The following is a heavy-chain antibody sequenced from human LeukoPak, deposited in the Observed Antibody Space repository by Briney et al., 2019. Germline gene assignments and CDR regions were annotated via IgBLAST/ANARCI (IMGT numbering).Heavy chain of an antibody. J-gene: IGHJ1*01. CDR1: GSTFSSYA. CDR2: IIPIIGTA. CDR3: ARTWAEGVNYGYSKYFHH. Sequence: SVKVSCKASGSTFSSYAVGWVRQAPGQGLEWMGGIIPIIGTANYAQKFQGRVTITADESTRTVYMELSRLRSEDTAVYYCARTWAEGVNYGYSKYFHHWGQGTLVIVSS. V-gene: IGHV1-69*01. D-gene: IGHD5-18*01.